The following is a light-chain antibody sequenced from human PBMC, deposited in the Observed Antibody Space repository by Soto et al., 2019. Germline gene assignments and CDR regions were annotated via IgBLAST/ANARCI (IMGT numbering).Light chain of an antibody. CDR3: QQLNTYPRT. J-gene: IGKJ3*01. CDR2: AAS. Sequence: QLTQSPSSLSTSVGDRVTITCRASQGISTSLAWYQQKPGKAPRLLNYAASTLQSGVTPRFSGSGSGTDFTLTISSLQPEDFATYYCQQLNTYPRTFGPGTKVDI. V-gene: IGKV1-9*01. CDR1: QGISTS.